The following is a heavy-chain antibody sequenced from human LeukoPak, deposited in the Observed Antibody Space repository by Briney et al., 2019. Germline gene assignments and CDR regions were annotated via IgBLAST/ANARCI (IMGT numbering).Heavy chain of an antibody. CDR2: ISGSGGST. Sequence: GGSLRLSCAASGFTFSSYAMNWVRQAPGKGLEWVSAISGSGGSTYYADSVKGRFTISRDNSKNTLYLQMNSLRAEDTAVYYCAKGNSDHYYFDYWGQGTLVTVSS. D-gene: IGHD2-21*02. CDR3: AKGNSDHYYFDY. J-gene: IGHJ4*02. V-gene: IGHV3-23*01. CDR1: GFTFSSYA.